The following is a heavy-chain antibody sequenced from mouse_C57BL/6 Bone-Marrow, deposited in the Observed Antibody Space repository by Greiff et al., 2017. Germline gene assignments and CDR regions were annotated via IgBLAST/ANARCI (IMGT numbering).Heavy chain of an antibody. CDR1: GFSFNTYA. Sequence: GGGLVQPKGSLKLSCAASGFSFNTYAMNWVRQAPGKGLEWVARIRSKSNNYATYYADSVKDRFTISRDDSESMLYLQMNNLKTEDTAMYYCVRPFYDYDAFSWFAYWGQGTLVTVSA. V-gene: IGHV10-1*01. J-gene: IGHJ3*01. CDR2: IRSKSNNYAT. D-gene: IGHD2-4*01. CDR3: VRPFYDYDAFSWFAY.